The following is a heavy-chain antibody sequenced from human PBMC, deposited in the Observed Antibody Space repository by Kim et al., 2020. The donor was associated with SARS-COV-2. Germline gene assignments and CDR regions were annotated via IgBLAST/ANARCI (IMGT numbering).Heavy chain of an antibody. CDR1: GYTFTSYY. Sequence: ASVKVSCKASGYTFTSYYMHWVRQAPGQGLEWMGIINPSGGSTSYAQKFQGRVTMTRDTSTSTVYMELSSLRSEDTAVYYCARDRFDVAAAGTAFDYWGQGTLVTVSS. D-gene: IGHD6-13*01. CDR2: INPSGGST. V-gene: IGHV1-46*01. CDR3: ARDRFDVAAAGTAFDY. J-gene: IGHJ4*02.